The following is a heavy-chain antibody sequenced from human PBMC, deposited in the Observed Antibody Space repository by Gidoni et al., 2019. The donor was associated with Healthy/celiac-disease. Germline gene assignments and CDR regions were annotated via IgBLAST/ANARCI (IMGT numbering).Heavy chain of an antibody. CDR2: INAGNGNT. V-gene: IGHV1-3*01. Sequence: QVQLVQSGAEVKKPGASVKVSCKASGYTFTSYAMHWVRQAPGQRLEWMGWINAGNGNTKYSQKFQGRVTITRDTSASTAYMELSSLRSEDTAVYYCARGVVGATTIPEGFDYWGQGTLVTVSS. CDR1: GYTFTSYA. CDR3: ARGVVGATTIPEGFDY. D-gene: IGHD1-26*01. J-gene: IGHJ4*02.